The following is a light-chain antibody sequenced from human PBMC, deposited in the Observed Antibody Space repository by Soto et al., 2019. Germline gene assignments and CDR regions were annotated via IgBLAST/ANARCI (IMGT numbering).Light chain of an antibody. J-gene: IGLJ1*01. Sequence: QSVLTQPASVSGSPGQSITISCTGTSGDVGAYNYVSWYQQHPGKAPRLMIYDVSNRPSGASNRFSGSKSGNTASLTISGLQDEEEADYYCSSFTNTYSYVFGTGTKVTVL. CDR3: SSFTNTYSYV. V-gene: IGLV2-14*01. CDR2: DVS. CDR1: SGDVGAYNY.